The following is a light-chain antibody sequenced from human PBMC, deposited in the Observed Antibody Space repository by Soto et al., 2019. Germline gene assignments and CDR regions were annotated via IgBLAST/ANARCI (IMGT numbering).Light chain of an antibody. CDR2: DAS. CDR1: QSLNSW. CDR3: QQYDSYPWT. J-gene: IGKJ1*01. Sequence: DIRMTQSPSTLCASVGGSGTSTCRASQSLNSWLAWYQQKPGKAPKLLISDASSLESGVTSRFSGSGSGTEFTLTISSLQPDDFATYYCQQYDSYPWTFGPGTQVDIK. V-gene: IGKV1-5*01.